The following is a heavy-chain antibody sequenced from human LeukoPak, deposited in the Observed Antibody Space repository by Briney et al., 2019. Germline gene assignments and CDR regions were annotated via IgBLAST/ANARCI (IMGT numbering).Heavy chain of an antibody. J-gene: IGHJ5*02. CDR3: ARHRGSSSLPNGFDP. D-gene: IGHD6-6*01. Sequence: SETLSLTCTVSGGSISSYYWSWIRQPPGKGLEWIGYIYTSGSTNYNPSLKSRFPISVDAPKYQFSLKLSSVTAADTAVYYCARHRGSSSLPNGFDPWGQGTLATVSS. CDR2: IYTSGST. V-gene: IGHV4-4*09. CDR1: GGSISSYY.